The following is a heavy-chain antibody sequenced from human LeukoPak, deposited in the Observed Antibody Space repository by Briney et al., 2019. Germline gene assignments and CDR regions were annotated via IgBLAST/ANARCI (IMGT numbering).Heavy chain of an antibody. CDR1: GFTFSSYS. J-gene: IGHJ6*03. D-gene: IGHD6-19*01. CDR3: ARIAEGIAVAGTRYYYYHMDV. V-gene: IGHV3-21*01. Sequence: GGSLRLSCAASGFTFSSYSMNWVRQAPGKGLEWVSSISSSSSYIYYADSVKGRFTISRDNAKNSLYLQMNSLRAEDTAVYYCARIAEGIAVAGTRYYYYHMDVWGKGTTVTVSS. CDR2: ISSSSSYI.